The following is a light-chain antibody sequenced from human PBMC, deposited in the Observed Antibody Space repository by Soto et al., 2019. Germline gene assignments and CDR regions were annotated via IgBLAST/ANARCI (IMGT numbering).Light chain of an antibody. Sequence: EIVMTQSPVTLSVSPGERVTLSCRASQSVNSNYLAWYQQKPGQAPRLLIYGISKRATDIPDRFSGSGSGTEFTLTISSLQPEDFATYYCQQHGQWPITFGQGTRLEI. CDR3: QQHGQWPIT. J-gene: IGKJ5*01. CDR1: QSVNSNY. V-gene: IGKV3D-7*01. CDR2: GIS.